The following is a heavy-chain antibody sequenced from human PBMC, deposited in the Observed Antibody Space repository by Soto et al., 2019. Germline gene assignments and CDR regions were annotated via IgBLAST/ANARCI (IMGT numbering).Heavy chain of an antibody. CDR1: GFTFSSYG. CDR3: AKEIARVAVTTVAVDLIDY. V-gene: IGHV3-30*18. J-gene: IGHJ4*02. CDR2: ISYDGSNK. D-gene: IGHD4-17*01. Sequence: QVQLVESGGGVVQPGRSLRLSCAASGFTFSSYGMHWVRQAPGKGLEWVAVISYDGSNKYYADSVKGRFTISRDNSKNTLYLQMNSLRAEDTAVYYCAKEIARVAVTTVAVDLIDYWGQGTLVTVSS.